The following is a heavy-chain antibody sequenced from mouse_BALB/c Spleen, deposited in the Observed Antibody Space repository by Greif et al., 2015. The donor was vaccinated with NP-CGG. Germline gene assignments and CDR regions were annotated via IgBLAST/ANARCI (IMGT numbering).Heavy chain of an antibody. CDR2: ISSGSSTI. CDR1: GFTFSSFG. V-gene: IGHV5-17*02. J-gene: IGHJ2*01. D-gene: IGHD2-2*01. CDR3: ARSDGYGGYFDY. Sequence: EVKLMESGGGLVQPGGSRKLSCAASGFTFSSFGMHWVRQAPEKGLEWVAYISSGSSTIYYADTVKGRFTISRDNPKNTLFLQMTSLRSEDTAMYYCARSDGYGGYFDYWGQGTTLTVSS.